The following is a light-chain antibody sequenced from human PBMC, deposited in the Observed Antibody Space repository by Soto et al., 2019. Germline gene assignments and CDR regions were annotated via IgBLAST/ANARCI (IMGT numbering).Light chain of an antibody. CDR1: QSVSSN. V-gene: IGKV3-15*01. CDR2: GAS. CDR3: KQYNKWPRT. J-gene: IGKJ1*01. Sequence: DKVMTQSPATLSVSPGERAILSCRASQSVSSNLAWYQQKPGQAPRLLIYGASTSAIDIPARFSGSGSETEFTLTISSLQSEDFAVYYCKQYNKWPRTFGQGTKV.